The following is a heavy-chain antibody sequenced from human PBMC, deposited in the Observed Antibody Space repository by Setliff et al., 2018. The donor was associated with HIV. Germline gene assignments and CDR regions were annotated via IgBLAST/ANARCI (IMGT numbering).Heavy chain of an antibody. Sequence: SETLSLTCTVSGGSISSSSYYWGWLRQPPGKGLEWIGGIYYSGSTYYNPSLKSRVTISVDTSKNQFSLNLSSVSAADTAVYYCARVGRTVTKLRENYFDGSGQSDYYYYMDVWAKGTTVTVSS. D-gene: IGHD3-22*01. V-gene: IGHV4-39*01. CDR3: ARVGRTVTKLRENYFDGSGQSDYYYYMDV. J-gene: IGHJ6*03. CDR2: IYYSGST. CDR1: GGSISSSSYY.